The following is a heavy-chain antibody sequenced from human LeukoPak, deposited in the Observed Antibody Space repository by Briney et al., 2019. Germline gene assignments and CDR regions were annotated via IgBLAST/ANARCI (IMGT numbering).Heavy chain of an antibody. CDR3: ARVPVGVVVAATLDY. CDR2: INPNSGGT. Sequence: GASVKVSCKASGYTFTGYYMHWVRQAPGQGLEWMGWINPNSGGTNYAQKFQGRVTMTRDTSISTAYMELSRLRSDDTAVCYCARVPVGVVVAATLDYWGQGTLVTVSS. J-gene: IGHJ4*02. V-gene: IGHV1-2*02. CDR1: GYTFTGYY. D-gene: IGHD2-15*01.